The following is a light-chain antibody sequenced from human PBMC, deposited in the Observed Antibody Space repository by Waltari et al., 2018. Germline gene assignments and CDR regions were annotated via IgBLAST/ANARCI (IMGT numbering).Light chain of an antibody. CDR1: SSDVGAHNY. V-gene: IGLV2-14*01. J-gene: IGLJ2*01. CDR3: TSYTRSSLWVV. Sequence: QSALTQPASVSGSPGQSITISCTGTSSDVGAHNYVSSYPHHPGKAPKLIIYEVSYRASGVSNRCSGSKSGNTASLTISGLQAEDEADYYCTSYTRSSLWVVFGGGTKLTVL. CDR2: EVS.